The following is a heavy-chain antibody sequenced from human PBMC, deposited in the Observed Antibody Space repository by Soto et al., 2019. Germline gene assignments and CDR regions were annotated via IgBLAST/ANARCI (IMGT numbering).Heavy chain of an antibody. CDR1: GFTFSTYG. J-gene: IGHJ4*02. V-gene: IGHV3-30*18. Sequence: QVQLVESGGGVVQPGRSLRLSCAASGFTFSTYGMHWVRQAPGKGLEWVAVISYDGSNKYYVASVKGRFTISRDNSKNTLYLQMNSLRAEDTAVYYCAKEARSGWYYFDYWGQGTLVTVSS. D-gene: IGHD6-19*01. CDR2: ISYDGSNK. CDR3: AKEARSGWYYFDY.